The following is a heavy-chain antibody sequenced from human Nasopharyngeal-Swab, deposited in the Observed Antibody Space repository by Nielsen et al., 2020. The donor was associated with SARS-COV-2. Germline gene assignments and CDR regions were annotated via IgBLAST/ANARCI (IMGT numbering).Heavy chain of an antibody. CDR1: CFTFCTYT. J-gene: IGHJ4*02. CDR3: GGDYDFANPTWVAS. Sequence: GGTLRRSCAGCCFTFCTYTMTWVRQAPGKGLEWVSSISSSGRLTYYADSVRGRFTISRDNSKDTLYLQMTSLRVDDTAVFYCGGDYDFANPTWVASWSQGTLVTVSS. CDR2: ISSSGRLT. V-gene: IGHV3-23*01. D-gene: IGHD3-3*01.